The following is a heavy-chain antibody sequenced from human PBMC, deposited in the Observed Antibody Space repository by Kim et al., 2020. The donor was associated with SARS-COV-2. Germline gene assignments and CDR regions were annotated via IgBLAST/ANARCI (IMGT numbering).Heavy chain of an antibody. CDR3: AESYGFDY. V-gene: IGHV4-39*01. J-gene: IGHJ4*02. CDR2: SGIT. D-gene: IGHD5-18*01. Sequence: SGITYYNPSLKSRVTISVDTSKNQFSLKLSSVTAADTAVYYCAESYGFDYWGQGTLVTVSS.